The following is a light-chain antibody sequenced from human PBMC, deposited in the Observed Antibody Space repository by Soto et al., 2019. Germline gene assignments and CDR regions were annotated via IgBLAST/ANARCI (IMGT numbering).Light chain of an antibody. V-gene: IGLV7-46*01. Sequence: QAVVTQEPSLIVSPGGTVTLTCGSSTGAVTSSHYPHWFQQKPDQAPRTLIYDTSIKHSWTPARFSGSLLGGKAALTLSGAQPADEADYYCLLYYSETVVFGGGTKLTVL. CDR3: LLYYSETVV. J-gene: IGLJ2*01. CDR1: TGAVTSSHY. CDR2: DTS.